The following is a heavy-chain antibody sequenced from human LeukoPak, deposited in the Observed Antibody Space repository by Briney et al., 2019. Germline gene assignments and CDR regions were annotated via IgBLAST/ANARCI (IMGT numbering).Heavy chain of an antibody. Sequence: GGSLRLSCAASGFTFSSYAMHWVRQAPGKGLESVSAISSNGGSTSYASSVKGRFTISRDNSKNTLYPQMGSLRPEDMAIYYCARAYKYASDYWGQGTLVTVSS. J-gene: IGHJ4*02. D-gene: IGHD2-8*01. CDR2: ISSNGGST. V-gene: IGHV3-64*01. CDR1: GFTFSSYA. CDR3: ARAYKYASDY.